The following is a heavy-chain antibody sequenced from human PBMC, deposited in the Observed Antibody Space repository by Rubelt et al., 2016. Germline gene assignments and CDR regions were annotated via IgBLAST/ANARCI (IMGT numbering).Heavy chain of an antibody. CDR2: IYRGGST. CDR1: GFTVSSNY. Sequence: EVQLVESGGGLIQPGGSLRISCAASGFTVSSNYMSWVRQAPGKGLEWVSVIYRGGSTYYADSVKGRLTIARDTSKNTLYLQMNSLRAEDTAVYYCARGCMDVWGQGTTVTVSS. V-gene: IGHV3-53*01. J-gene: IGHJ6*02. CDR3: ARGCMDV.